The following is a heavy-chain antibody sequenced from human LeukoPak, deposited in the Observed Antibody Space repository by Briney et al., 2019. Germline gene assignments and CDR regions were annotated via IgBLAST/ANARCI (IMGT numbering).Heavy chain of an antibody. V-gene: IGHV3-30-3*01. CDR3: ARDIVGATGDAFDI. Sequence: HPGRSLRLSCAASGFTFSSYAMHWVRQAPGKGLEWVAVISYDGSNKYYADFVKGRFTISRDNAKNSLYLQMNSLRAEDTALYYCARDIVGATGDAFDIWGQGTMVTVSS. CDR1: GFTFSSYA. CDR2: ISYDGSNK. D-gene: IGHD1-26*01. J-gene: IGHJ3*02.